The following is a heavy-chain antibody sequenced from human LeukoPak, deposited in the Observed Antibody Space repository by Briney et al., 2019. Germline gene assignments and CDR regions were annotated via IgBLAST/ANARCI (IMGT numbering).Heavy chain of an antibody. CDR2: SRDKAKSYTT. J-gene: IGHJ3*01. CDR3: ARTVGATLAAFDL. CDR1: GFTFSDHF. V-gene: IGHV3-72*01. Sequence: GGSLRLSCAASGFTFSDHFMDWVRQAPGKGLEWVGRSRDKAKSYTTQYAASVKGRFTISRDDSKKSLYLQMNTLKTEDTAFYYCARTVGATLAAFDLWGNGTMVTVSS. D-gene: IGHD1-26*01.